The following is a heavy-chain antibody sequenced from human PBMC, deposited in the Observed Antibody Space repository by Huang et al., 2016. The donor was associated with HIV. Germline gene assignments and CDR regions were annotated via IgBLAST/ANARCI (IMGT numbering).Heavy chain of an antibody. Sequence: EVQLLESGGGLVRPGESLRLSCTVSGLTSTNSASWVCQAPGKGLEWVSTITAGGGATYYADSVKGRFTISRDTSNNIVYLQMNSLRAEDAAVYYCARGMLLISSAGVSVPTGGAFDIWGQGTLVTVSS. CDR3: ARGMLLISSAGVSVPTGGAFDI. V-gene: IGHV3-23*01. CDR2: ITAGGGAT. CDR1: GLTSTNSA. D-gene: IGHD3-16*02. J-gene: IGHJ3*02.